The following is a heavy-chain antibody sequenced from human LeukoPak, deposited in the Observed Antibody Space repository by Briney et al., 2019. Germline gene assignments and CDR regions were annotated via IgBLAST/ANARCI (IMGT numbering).Heavy chain of an antibody. V-gene: IGHV4-34*01. D-gene: IGHD6-19*01. CDR1: GGSFSGYC. CDR2: INHSGST. Sequence: PSETLSLTCAVYGGSFSGYCWSWIRQPPGKGLEWIGEINHSGSTNYNPSLKSRVTISVDTSKNQFSLKLSSVTAADTAVYYCARAKYSSGLNWFDPWGQGTLVTVSS. CDR3: ARAKYSSGLNWFDP. J-gene: IGHJ5*02.